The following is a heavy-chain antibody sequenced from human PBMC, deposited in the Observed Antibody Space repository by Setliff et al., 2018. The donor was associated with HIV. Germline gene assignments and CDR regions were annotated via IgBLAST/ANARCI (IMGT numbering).Heavy chain of an antibody. CDR3: ARRGVFDAFDI. J-gene: IGHJ3*02. Sequence: ASVKVSCKASGGTFSSYAISWVRQAPGQGLEWMGWINPNNGGTNYAQKVQGRVSMTIDTSTSTAYMELRSLRSDDMAVYYCARRGVFDAFDIWGQGTMVTVSS. V-gene: IGHV1-18*03. CDR2: INPNNGGT. CDR1: GGTFSSYA. D-gene: IGHD6-13*01.